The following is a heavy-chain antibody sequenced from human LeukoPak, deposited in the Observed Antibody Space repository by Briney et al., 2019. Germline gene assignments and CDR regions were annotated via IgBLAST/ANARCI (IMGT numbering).Heavy chain of an antibody. D-gene: IGHD6-19*01. CDR2: FDPEDGET. J-gene: IGHJ4*02. V-gene: IGHV1-24*01. CDR3: ATDRGGSGWYLPPEFDY. CDR1: GYTFTGYY. Sequence: ASVKVSCKASGYTFTGYYMHWVRLAPGKGLEWMGGFDPEDGETIYAQKFQGRVTMTEDTSTDTAYMELSSLRSEDTAVYYCATDRGGSGWYLPPEFDYWGQGTLVTVSS.